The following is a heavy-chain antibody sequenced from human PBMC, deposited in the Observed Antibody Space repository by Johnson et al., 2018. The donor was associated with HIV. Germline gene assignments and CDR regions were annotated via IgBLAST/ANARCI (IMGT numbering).Heavy chain of an antibody. CDR2: IYSGGTT. V-gene: IGHV3-66*02. CDR1: GFTVSNNY. J-gene: IGHJ3*02. CDR3: ARERRGIIVGGLDAFDI. D-gene: IGHD1-26*01. Sequence: VQLVESGGGLVKPGGSLRLSCAASGFTVSNNYMSWVRQAPGKGLEWVSIIYSGGTTNYADSVKGRFTISRDTSQNTVFLQMNSLRAEDTAVYYCARERRGIIVGGLDAFDIWGQGTMVTVSS.